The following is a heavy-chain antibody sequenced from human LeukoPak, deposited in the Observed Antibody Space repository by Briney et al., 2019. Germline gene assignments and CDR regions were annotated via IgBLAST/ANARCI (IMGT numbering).Heavy chain of an antibody. V-gene: IGHV3-7*01. CDR3: ARAYSSSWYYFDY. CDR2: IKQDGSEK. J-gene: IGHJ4*02. D-gene: IGHD6-13*01. Sequence: GGSLRLSCAASGFTFSSYWMSWVRQAPGKGLEWVANIKQDGSEKYYVDSVKGRFTISRDNAKNSLYLQMNSLRAEDTAVYYCARAYSSSWYYFDYWGQGTLDTVSS. CDR1: GFTFSSYW.